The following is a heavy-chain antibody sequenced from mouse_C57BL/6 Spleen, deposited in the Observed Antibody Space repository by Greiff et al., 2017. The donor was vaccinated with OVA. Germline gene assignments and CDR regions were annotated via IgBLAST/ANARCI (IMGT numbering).Heavy chain of an antibody. J-gene: IGHJ4*01. CDR2: ISYDGSN. CDR3: ARERDYYAMDY. Sequence: DVQLQESGPGLVKPSQSLSLTCSVSGYSITSGYYWNLIRQFPGNKLVCMGFISYDGSNNYNPSLKIRISITRDTSKNQWFLKLNSVTTEDTATYYCARERDYYAMDYWGQGTSVTVSS. V-gene: IGHV3-6*01. CDR1: GYSITSGYY.